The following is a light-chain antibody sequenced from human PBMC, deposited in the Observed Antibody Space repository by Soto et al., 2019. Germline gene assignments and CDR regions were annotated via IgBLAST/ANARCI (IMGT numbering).Light chain of an antibody. J-gene: IGKJ1*01. CDR1: QSISSY. Sequence: DIQMTQSPSSLSASVGDRVTITCRASQSISSYLNWYQQKPGKAPKLLIYAASSLQSGVPSSFSGSGSDTNFTLTISSLQPEDFAAYHCHRSYSTRITSGQGTKVESK. V-gene: IGKV1-39*01. CDR3: HRSYSTRIT. CDR2: AAS.